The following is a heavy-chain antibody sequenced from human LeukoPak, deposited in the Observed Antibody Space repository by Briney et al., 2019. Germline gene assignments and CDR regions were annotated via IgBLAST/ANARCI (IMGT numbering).Heavy chain of an antibody. Sequence: GGSLRLSCAASGFPFSSHVLSWVRQAPGKGLEWIAYINHNGEAIYYPDFVKGRFIISRDNAKNSLFLQMNDLRDEDTAVYYCARDYDWAFDYWGQGTRVTVSS. D-gene: IGHD3-9*01. V-gene: IGHV3-48*02. CDR3: ARDYDWAFDY. CDR2: INHNGEAI. J-gene: IGHJ4*02. CDR1: GFPFSSHV.